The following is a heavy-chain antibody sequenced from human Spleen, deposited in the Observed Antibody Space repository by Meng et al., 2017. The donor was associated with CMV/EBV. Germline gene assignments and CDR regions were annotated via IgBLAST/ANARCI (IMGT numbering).Heavy chain of an antibody. J-gene: IGHJ3*02. CDR1: GGSFSGYY. Sequence: YGGSFSGYYWSWIRQPPGKGLEWIGEINHSGSTNYNPSLKSRVTISVDTSKNQFSLKLSSVTAADTAVYYCAREDVAAAGTSNAFDIWGQGTMVTVSS. CDR2: INHSGST. D-gene: IGHD6-13*01. CDR3: AREDVAAAGTSNAFDI. V-gene: IGHV4-34*01.